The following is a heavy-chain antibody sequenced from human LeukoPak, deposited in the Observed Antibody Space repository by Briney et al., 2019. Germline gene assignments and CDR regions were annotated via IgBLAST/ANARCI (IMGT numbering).Heavy chain of an antibody. V-gene: IGHV3-7*01. CDR1: GFTFSSYW. CDR3: ARAPEYDFWSGCPPGAFDI. Sequence: PGGSLRLSCAASGFTFSSYWMSWVRQAPGKGLEWVANIKQDGSEKYYVDSVKGRFTISRDNAKNSLYLQMNSLRAEDTAVYYCARAPEYDFWSGCPPGAFDIWGQGTMVTVSS. D-gene: IGHD3-3*01. J-gene: IGHJ3*02. CDR2: IKQDGSEK.